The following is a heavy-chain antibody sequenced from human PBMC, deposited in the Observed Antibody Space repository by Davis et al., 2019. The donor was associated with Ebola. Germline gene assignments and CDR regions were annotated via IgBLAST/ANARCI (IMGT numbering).Heavy chain of an antibody. D-gene: IGHD1-1*01. Sequence: MPSETLSLTCTVSGGSISSSSYYWGWIRQPPGKGLEWIGSIYYSGSTYYNPSLKSRVTISVDTSKNQFSLKLSSVTAADTAVYYCARHEEQLECGNWGQGTLVTVSS. J-gene: IGHJ4*02. CDR1: GGSISSSSYY. V-gene: IGHV4-39*01. CDR3: ARHEEQLECGN. CDR2: IYYSGST.